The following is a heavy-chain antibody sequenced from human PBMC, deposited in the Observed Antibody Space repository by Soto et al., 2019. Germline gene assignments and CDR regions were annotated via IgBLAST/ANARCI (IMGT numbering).Heavy chain of an antibody. CDR2: INPNSGGT. V-gene: IGHV1-2*02. D-gene: IGHD6-6*01. J-gene: IGHJ6*02. CDR1: GYTFTGYY. CDR3: AREYSSSYYYYGMDV. Sequence: ASVKVSCKASGYTFTGYYMHWVRQAPGQGLEWMGWINPNSGGTNYAQKFQGRVTMTRDTSISTAYMELSRLRSDDTAVYYCAREYSSSYYYYGMDVWGQGTTVTVSS.